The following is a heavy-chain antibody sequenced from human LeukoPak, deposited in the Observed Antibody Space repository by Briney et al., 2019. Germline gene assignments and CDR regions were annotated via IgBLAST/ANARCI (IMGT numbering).Heavy chain of an antibody. J-gene: IGHJ5*02. CDR1: GFTFSNYS. CDR2: ISSRSSYI. D-gene: IGHD3-22*01. Sequence: WGSLRLSCAASGFTFSNYSMNWVRQAPGKGLEWVLSISSRSSYIYYADSVKGRFTISRDNAKNSLCLQMNSLRAEDTAVYYCARDLGQYYDTSDNWFDPWGQGTLVTVSS. CDR3: ARDLGQYYDTSDNWFDP. V-gene: IGHV3-21*01.